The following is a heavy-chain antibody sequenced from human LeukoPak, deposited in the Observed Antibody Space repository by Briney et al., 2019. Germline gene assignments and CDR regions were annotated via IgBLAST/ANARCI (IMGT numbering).Heavy chain of an antibody. Sequence: GASVKVSCEASGYTFTGYYMHWVRQAPGQGLEWMGWINPNSGGTNYAQKFQGRVTMTRDTSISTAYMELSRLRSDDTAVYYCARDDNYDILTGYSELDYWGQGTLVTVSS. CDR2: INPNSGGT. J-gene: IGHJ4*02. CDR1: GYTFTGYY. V-gene: IGHV1-2*02. D-gene: IGHD3-9*01. CDR3: ARDDNYDILTGYSELDY.